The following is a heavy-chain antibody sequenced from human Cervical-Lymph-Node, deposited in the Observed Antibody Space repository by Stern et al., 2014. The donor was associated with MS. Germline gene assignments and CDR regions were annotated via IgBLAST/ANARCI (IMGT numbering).Heavy chain of an antibody. J-gene: IGHJ4*02. CDR2: ISTYNGRT. Sequence: VQLEESGAEVKKPGASVKVSCKPTGYTFTNYGISWVRQAPGQGLEWMGWISTYNGRTNYAQKIQGRLTMTRDTSTSTAYMDLRSLTSDDTAVYYCARRSGSYSFDYWGQGTLVTVSS. D-gene: IGHD1-26*01. CDR1: GYTFTNYG. V-gene: IGHV1-18*01. CDR3: ARRSGSYSFDY.